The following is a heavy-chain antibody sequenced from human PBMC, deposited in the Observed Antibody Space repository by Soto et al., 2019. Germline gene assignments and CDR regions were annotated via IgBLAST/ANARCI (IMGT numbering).Heavy chain of an antibody. Sequence: GGSLRLSCAASGFTFSSYGMHWVRQAPGKGLEWVAVIWYDGSNKYYADSVKGRFTISRDNSKNTLYLQMNSLRAEDTAVYYCARDLEGYSSSNFDYWGQGTLVTVSS. J-gene: IGHJ4*02. CDR1: GFTFSSYG. CDR2: IWYDGSNK. V-gene: IGHV3-33*01. CDR3: ARDLEGYSSSNFDY. D-gene: IGHD6-13*01.